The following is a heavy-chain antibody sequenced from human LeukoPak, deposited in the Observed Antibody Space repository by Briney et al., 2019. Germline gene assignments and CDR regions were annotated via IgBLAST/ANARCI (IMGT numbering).Heavy chain of an antibody. Sequence: PGGSLRPSCAASGFTFSSYWMHWVRQAPGKGLVWVSRINSDGSSTSYADSVKGRFTISRDNAKNTLYLQMNSLRAEDTAVYYCASCGYSGYDDDAFDIWGQGTMVTVSS. J-gene: IGHJ3*02. D-gene: IGHD5-12*01. CDR2: INSDGSST. CDR1: GFTFSSYW. CDR3: ASCGYSGYDDDAFDI. V-gene: IGHV3-74*01.